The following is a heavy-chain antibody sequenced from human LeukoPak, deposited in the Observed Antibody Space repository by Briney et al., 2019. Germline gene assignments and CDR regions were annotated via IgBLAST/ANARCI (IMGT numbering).Heavy chain of an antibody. CDR3: ARDLVLLWFGEAGYYMDV. D-gene: IGHD3-10*01. CDR1: GGTFRTYT. J-gene: IGHJ6*03. V-gene: IGHV1-2*02. CDR2: INPNSGGT. Sequence: ASVKVSCKASGGTFRTYTINWVRQAPGQGLEWMGWINPNSGGTNYAQKFQGRVTMTRDTSISTAYMELSRLRSDDTAVYYCARDLVLLWFGEAGYYMDVWGKGTTVTISS.